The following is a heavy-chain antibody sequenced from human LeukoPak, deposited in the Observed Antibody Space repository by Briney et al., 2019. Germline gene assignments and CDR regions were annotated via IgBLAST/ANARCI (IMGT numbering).Heavy chain of an antibody. CDR3: AKVAGGYCTNGVCYDIFVTRFQYMDV. CDR2: ISYDGSNK. V-gene: IGHV3-30*18. Sequence: GGSLRLSCAASGFTFSSYGMHWVRQAPGKGLEWVAVISYDGSNKYYADSVKGRFTISRDNSKNTLYLQMNSLRAEDTAVYYCAKVAGGYCTNGVCYDIFVTRFQYMDVWGQGTLVTVSA. D-gene: IGHD2-8*01. J-gene: IGHJ4*02. CDR1: GFTFSSYG.